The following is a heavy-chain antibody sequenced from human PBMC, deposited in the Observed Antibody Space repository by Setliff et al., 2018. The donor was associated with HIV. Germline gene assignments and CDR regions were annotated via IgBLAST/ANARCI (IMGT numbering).Heavy chain of an antibody. CDR1: GYIFTNYG. J-gene: IGHJ4*02. D-gene: IGHD2-8*01. CDR2: IGTYSGNT. Sequence: ASVKVSCKASGYIFTNYGISWVRQAPGQGLEYLGWIGTYSGNTDYAQSVQGRVTMTRDTSTGTVYMDLRSLRSDDTAMYYCAREKYGDKFDYWGQGTLVTVSS. V-gene: IGHV1-18*01. CDR3: AREKYGDKFDY.